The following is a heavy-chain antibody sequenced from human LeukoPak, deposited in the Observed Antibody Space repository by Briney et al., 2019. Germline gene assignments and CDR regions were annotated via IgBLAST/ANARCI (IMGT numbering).Heavy chain of an antibody. V-gene: IGHV1-2*02. Sequence: GASVKVSCKASGYTFTGYYMHWVRQAPGQGLEWMGWINPNSGGTNYAQKFQGRVTMTRDKSISTAYMELSRLRSDDTAVYYCARGPRSYSSSWYNWFDPWGQGTLVTVSS. D-gene: IGHD6-13*01. J-gene: IGHJ5*02. CDR2: INPNSGGT. CDR1: GYTFTGYY. CDR3: ARGPRSYSSSWYNWFDP.